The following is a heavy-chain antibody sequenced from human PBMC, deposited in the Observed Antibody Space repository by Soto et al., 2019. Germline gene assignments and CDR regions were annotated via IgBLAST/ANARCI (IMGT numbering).Heavy chain of an antibody. CDR1: GFTFSSYA. V-gene: IGHV3-23*01. CDR2: ISGSGGST. CDR3: AKGPAYYYDSSGYYYRPFDY. Sequence: HPGGSLRLSCAASGFTFSSYAMSWVRQAPGKGLEWVSAISGSGGSTYYADSVKGRFTISRDNSKNTLYLQMNSLRAEDTAVYYCAKGPAYYYDSSGYYYRPFDYWGQGTLVTVSS. D-gene: IGHD3-22*01. J-gene: IGHJ4*02.